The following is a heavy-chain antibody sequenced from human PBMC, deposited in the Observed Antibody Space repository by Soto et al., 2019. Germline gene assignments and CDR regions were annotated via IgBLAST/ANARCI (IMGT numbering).Heavy chain of an antibody. V-gene: IGHV1-18*01. D-gene: IGHD6-25*01. Sequence: ASVKVSFKASGYTFTSYGISWVRQAPGQGLEWMGWISAYNGNTNYAQKLQGRVTMTTDTSPSTAYMELRSLRSDDTAVYYCARDTRGAAPTHYWGQGTLVTVSS. CDR2: ISAYNGNT. CDR1: GYTFTSYG. J-gene: IGHJ4*02. CDR3: ARDTRGAAPTHY.